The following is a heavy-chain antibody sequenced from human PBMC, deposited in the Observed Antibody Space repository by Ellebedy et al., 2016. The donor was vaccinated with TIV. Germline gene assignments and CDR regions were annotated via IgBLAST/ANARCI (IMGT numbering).Heavy chain of an antibody. D-gene: IGHD2-2*01. CDR1: GFTFSSYG. J-gene: IGHJ4*02. Sequence: GGSLRLSCAASGFTFSSYGMHWVRQAPGKGLEWVTYMWYDGSHKNYADSVKGRFTISRDNSKNTLYLQMNSLRADDTAVYYCAREYQEFYFDSWGQGTLVTVSS. CDR2: MWYDGSHK. V-gene: IGHV3-33*01. CDR3: AREYQEFYFDS.